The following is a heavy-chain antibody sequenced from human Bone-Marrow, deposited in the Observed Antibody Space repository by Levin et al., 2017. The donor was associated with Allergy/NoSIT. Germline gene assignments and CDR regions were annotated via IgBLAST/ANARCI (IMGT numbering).Heavy chain of an antibody. Sequence: ASVKVSCKASGYTFTGYYMHWVRQAPGQGLEWMGWINPNSGGTNYAQKFQGRVTMTRDTSISTAYMELSRLRSDDTAVYYCARDMLGAPHEYYYYYGMDVWGQGTTVTVSS. V-gene: IGHV1-2*02. D-gene: IGHD1-26*01. J-gene: IGHJ6*02. CDR1: GYTFTGYY. CDR3: ARDMLGAPHEYYYYYGMDV. CDR2: INPNSGGT.